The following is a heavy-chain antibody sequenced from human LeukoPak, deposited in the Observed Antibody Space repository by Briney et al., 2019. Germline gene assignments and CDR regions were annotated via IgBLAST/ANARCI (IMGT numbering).Heavy chain of an antibody. D-gene: IGHD6-19*01. J-gene: IGHJ4*02. V-gene: IGHV6-1*01. CDR3: ARDRGASGWLDY. CDR2: TYYRSKWYN. Sequence: SQTLSLTCAISGDTVSSNTAAWIWLRQSPSIGLECLGRTYYRSKWYNEYAVSVKSRMTINPHTSKNQFSLQLNSVTPEDTAVYYCARDRGASGWLDYWGQGTLVTVSS. CDR1: GDTVSSNTAA.